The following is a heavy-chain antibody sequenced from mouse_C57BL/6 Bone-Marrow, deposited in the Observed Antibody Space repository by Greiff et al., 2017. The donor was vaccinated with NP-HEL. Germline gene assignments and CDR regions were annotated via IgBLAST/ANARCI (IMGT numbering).Heavy chain of an antibody. J-gene: IGHJ4*01. CDR3: AKEPTVVAPYAMDY. CDR2: IWRGGST. Sequence: QVQLQQSGPGLVQPSQSLSITCTVSGFSLTSYGVHWVRQSPGKGLEWLGVIWRGGSTDYNAAFMSRLSITTDNSKSQVFFKMNSLQADDTAIYYCAKEPTVVAPYAMDYWGQGTSVTVSS. D-gene: IGHD1-1*01. V-gene: IGHV2-5*01. CDR1: GFSLTSYG.